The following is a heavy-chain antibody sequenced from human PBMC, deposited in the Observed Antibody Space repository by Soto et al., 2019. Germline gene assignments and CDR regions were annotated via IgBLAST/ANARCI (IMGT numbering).Heavy chain of an antibody. CDR1: GGSISSGGYY. V-gene: IGHV4-31*03. Sequence: SETLSLTCTVSGGSISSGGYYWSWIRQHPGKGLEWIGYIYYSGSTYYNPSLKSRVTISVDTSKNQFSLKLSSVTAADTAVYYCARGVDTAMGFDYWGQGTLVTV. CDR3: ARGVDTAMGFDY. D-gene: IGHD5-18*01. J-gene: IGHJ4*02. CDR2: IYYSGST.